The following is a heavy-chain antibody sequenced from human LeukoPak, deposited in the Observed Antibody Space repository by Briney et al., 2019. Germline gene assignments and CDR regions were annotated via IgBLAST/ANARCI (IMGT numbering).Heavy chain of an antibody. D-gene: IGHD1-26*01. CDR1: RGTFSSYP. J-gene: IGHJ3*02. V-gene: IGHV1-69*01. CDR2: IIPIFGTA. CDR3: ARGPRGGATYAFDI. Sequence: SVKVSSKASRGTFSSYPISWGRPAPGQGLGWMGGIIPIFGTANYAQKVQGRVTITADESTSTAYMELSSLRSEDTAVYYCARGPRGGATYAFDIWGQGTMVTVSS.